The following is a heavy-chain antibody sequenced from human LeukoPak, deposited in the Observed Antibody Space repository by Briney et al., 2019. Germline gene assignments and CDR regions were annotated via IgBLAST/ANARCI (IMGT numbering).Heavy chain of an antibody. CDR3: ARQKPSTFRQYGRGRPLDS. CDR2: IYTSGST. CDR1: GGSISSYY. Sequence: SETLSLTCTVSGGSISSYYWSWIRQPAGKGLEWIGRIYTSGSTNYNPSLKSRVTMSVDTSKNQFSLKLSSVTAADTAVYYCARQKPSTFRQYGRGRPLDSWGQGTLVTVSS. J-gene: IGHJ4*02. V-gene: IGHV4-4*07. D-gene: IGHD4-11*01.